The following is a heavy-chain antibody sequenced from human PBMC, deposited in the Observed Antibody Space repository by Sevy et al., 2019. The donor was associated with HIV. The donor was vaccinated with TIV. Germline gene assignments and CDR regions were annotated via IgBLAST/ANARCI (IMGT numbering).Heavy chain of an antibody. CDR2: IKQDGSEK. J-gene: IGHJ5*02. Sequence: GGSLRLSCAASGFTFSSYWMSWVRQAPGKGLEWVANIKQDGSEKYYVDSVKGRFTISRDNAKNSLYLQMNSLRAEDTAVYYCARDSRMVRGVIRMNWFDPWGQGTLVTVSS. CDR3: ARDSRMVRGVIRMNWFDP. D-gene: IGHD3-10*01. V-gene: IGHV3-7*01. CDR1: GFTFSSYW.